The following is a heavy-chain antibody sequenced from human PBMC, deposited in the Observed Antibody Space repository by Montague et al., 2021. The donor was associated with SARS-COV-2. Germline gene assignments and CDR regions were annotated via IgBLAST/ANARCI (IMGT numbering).Heavy chain of an antibody. CDR1: GDSVSSHIAA. D-gene: IGHD1-14*01. V-gene: IGHV6-1*01. J-gene: IGHJ4*02. CDR3: TQERGPGRTTWHYFDY. Sequence: CAISGDSVSSHIAAWNWTRQSPSRGHEWLGRTYYRSKWYDDYAVSVRSRITISPDTSKNQFSLQLNSVTPEDTAVYYCTQERGPGRTTWHYFDYWGQGTLVTVSS. CDR2: TYYRSKWYD.